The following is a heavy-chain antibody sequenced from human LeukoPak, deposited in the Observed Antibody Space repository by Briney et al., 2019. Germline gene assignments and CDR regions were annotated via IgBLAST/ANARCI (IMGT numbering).Heavy chain of an antibody. Sequence: PGGSLRLSCAASGFTFISYEMQWVRQAPGKGLVWVSRINTDGGRTGYADSVKGRFSISRDNAKNTLYLQMNSLRAEDTAVYYCARELPREVTLDYWGQGTLVTVSS. CDR3: ARELPREVTLDY. J-gene: IGHJ4*02. D-gene: IGHD2-21*02. CDR2: INTDGGRT. CDR1: GFTFISYE. V-gene: IGHV3-74*01.